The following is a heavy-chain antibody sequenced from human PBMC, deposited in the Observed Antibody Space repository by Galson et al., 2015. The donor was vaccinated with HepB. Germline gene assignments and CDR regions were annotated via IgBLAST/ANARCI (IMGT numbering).Heavy chain of an antibody. D-gene: IGHD2-2*01. CDR2: IWYDGSNK. CDR1: GFTFSSYG. J-gene: IGHJ6*03. CDR3: ARVDPPQRQLLRPKYYYDYMDV. V-gene: IGHV3-33*01. Sequence: SLRLSCAASGFTFSSYGMHWVRQAPGKGLEWVAVIWYDGSNKYYADSVKGRFTISRDNSKNTLYLQMNSLRAEDTAVYYCARVDPPQRQLLRPKYYYDYMDVWGKGTTVTVSS.